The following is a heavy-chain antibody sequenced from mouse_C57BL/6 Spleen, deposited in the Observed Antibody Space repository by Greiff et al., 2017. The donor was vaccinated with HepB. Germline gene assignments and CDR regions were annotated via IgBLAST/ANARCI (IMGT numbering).Heavy chain of an antibody. CDR1: GYTFTSYG. CDR2: IYPRSGNT. V-gene: IGHV1-81*01. Sequence: QVQLQQSGAELARPGASVKLSCKASGYTFTSYGISWVKQRTGQGLEWIGEIYPRSGNTYYNEKFKGKATLTADKSSSTAYMELRSLTSEDSAVYFSARRAAAQAGDAMDDWGQGTSVTVSS. J-gene: IGHJ4*01. CDR3: ARRAAAQAGDAMDD. D-gene: IGHD3-2*02.